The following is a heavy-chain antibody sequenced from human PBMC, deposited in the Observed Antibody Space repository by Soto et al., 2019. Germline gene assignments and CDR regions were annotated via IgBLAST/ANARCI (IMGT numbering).Heavy chain of an antibody. V-gene: IGHV1-58*02. J-gene: IGHJ3*02. CDR3: AAYDFWSGYSLDAFDI. CDR1: GFTFTSSA. CDR2: IVVGSGNT. Sequence: SVKVSCKASGFTFTSSAMQWVRQARGQRLEWIGWIVVGSGNTNYAQKFQERVTITRDMSTSTAYMELSSLRSEDTAVYYCAAYDFWSGYSLDAFDIWGQRSMDTVSS. D-gene: IGHD3-3*01.